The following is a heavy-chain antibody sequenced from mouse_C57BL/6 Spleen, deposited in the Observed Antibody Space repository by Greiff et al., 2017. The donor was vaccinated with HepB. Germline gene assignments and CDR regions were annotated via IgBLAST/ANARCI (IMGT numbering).Heavy chain of an antibody. CDR1: GFTFSSYA. D-gene: IGHD2-4*01. V-gene: IGHV5-9-1*02. J-gene: IGHJ2*01. CDR3: TRAYYDYDGYYFDY. CDR2: ISSGGDYI. Sequence: EVQLVESGEGLVKPGGSLKLSCAASGFTFSSYAMSWVRQTPEKRLEWVAYISSGGDYIYYADTVKGRFTISRDNARNTLYLQMSSLKSEDTAMYYCTRAYYDYDGYYFDYWGQGTTLTVSS.